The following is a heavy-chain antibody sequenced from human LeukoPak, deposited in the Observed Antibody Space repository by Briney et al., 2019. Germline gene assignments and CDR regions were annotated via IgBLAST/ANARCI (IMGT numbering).Heavy chain of an antibody. CDR2: IGPTGFDR. CDR3: ATETNGRHYDY. CDR1: GLTFSTSG. Sequence: MPGGSLRLSCTTSGLTFSTSGFNWVRQAPGKGLGWVASIGPTGFDRYHADSIKGGFTISRDNANNFLYLQMDSLRAEDTAVYYCATETNGRHYDYWGQGTLLTVSS. D-gene: IGHD1-14*01. J-gene: IGHJ4*02. V-gene: IGHV3-21*06.